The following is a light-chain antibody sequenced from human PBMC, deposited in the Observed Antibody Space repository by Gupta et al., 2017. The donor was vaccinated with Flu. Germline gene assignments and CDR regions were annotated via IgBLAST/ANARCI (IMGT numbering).Light chain of an antibody. V-gene: IGLV2-11*01. CDR3: CSYAGRRA. Sequence: QSALTQPRSVSGSPGQSVAISCTGTSSDVGAYNYVSWYQQHPGKAPKLMIYEVSNRPSGVPDRFSGSKSDNTASLTISGLQAEDEADYYCCSYAGRRAFGTGTKVTVL. J-gene: IGLJ1*01. CDR2: EVS. CDR1: SSDVGAYNY.